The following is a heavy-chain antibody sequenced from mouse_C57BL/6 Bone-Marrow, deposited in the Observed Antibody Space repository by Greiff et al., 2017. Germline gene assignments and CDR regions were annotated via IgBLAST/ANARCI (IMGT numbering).Heavy chain of an antibody. V-gene: IGHV5-12*01. Sequence: DVMLVESGGGLVQPGGSLKLSCAASGFTFSDYYMYWVRQTPEKRLEWVAYISNGGGSTYYPDTVKGRFTISRDNAKNTLYLQMSRLKSEDTAMYYCARRGYDYYFDYWGQGTTLTVSS. J-gene: IGHJ2*01. CDR2: ISNGGGST. CDR3: ARRGYDYYFDY. D-gene: IGHD2-4*01. CDR1: GFTFSDYY.